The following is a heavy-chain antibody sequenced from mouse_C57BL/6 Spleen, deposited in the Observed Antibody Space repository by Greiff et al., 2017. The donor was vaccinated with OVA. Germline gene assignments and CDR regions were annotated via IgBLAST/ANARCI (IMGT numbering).Heavy chain of an antibody. J-gene: IGHJ4*01. CDR2: IYLGSGST. CDR1: GYTFTSYW. Sequence: QVQLQQPGAELVKPGASVKMSCKASGYTFTSYWITWVKQRTGQGLEWIGDIYLGSGSTNYDEKFKSQATLTVDTSSSTAYMQLSSLTSEDSAVSYCATDLWNYAMDYWGQGTSVTVSS. V-gene: IGHV1-55*01. D-gene: IGHD1-1*02. CDR3: ATDLWNYAMDY.